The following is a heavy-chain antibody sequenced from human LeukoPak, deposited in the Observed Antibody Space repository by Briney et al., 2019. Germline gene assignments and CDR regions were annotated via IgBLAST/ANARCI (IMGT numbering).Heavy chain of an antibody. CDR2: INHSGSI. V-gene: IGHV4-34*01. CDR1: GGSFSAYY. D-gene: IGHD3-22*01. J-gene: IGHJ4*02. CDR3: ARGLQYYFDSGGYYNY. Sequence: SETLSLTCAVYGGSFSAYYWSWIRQPPGKGLEWIGEINHSGSINYNPSLKSRVTISVDTSKNQFSLKLSSVTAADTAVYYCARGLQYYFDSGGYYNYWGQGTLVTVSS.